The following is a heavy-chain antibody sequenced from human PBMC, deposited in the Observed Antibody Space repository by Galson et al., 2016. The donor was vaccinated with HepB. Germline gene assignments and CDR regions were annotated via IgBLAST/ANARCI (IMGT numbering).Heavy chain of an antibody. J-gene: IGHJ4*02. CDR2: ISHNGRYI. CDR3: ARDGVLAHS. V-gene: IGHV3-21*01. Sequence: SLRLSCAASALTFWTYWMTWVRQAPGKGPDWVASISHNGRYIVYVDSVKGRFIISRDNARNSLYLQMNSLRAEDTAVYYCARDGVLAHSWGQGTLVTGS. CDR1: ALTFWTYW. D-gene: IGHD2-8*01.